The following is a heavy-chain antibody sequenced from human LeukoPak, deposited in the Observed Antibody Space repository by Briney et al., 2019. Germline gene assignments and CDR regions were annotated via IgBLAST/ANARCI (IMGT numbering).Heavy chain of an antibody. CDR2: IYYSGST. D-gene: IGHD6-13*01. Sequence: SETLSLTCTVSGGSISSSSYYWGWIRQPPGKGLKWIGSIYYSGSTNYNPSLKSRVTISVDTSKNQFSLKLSSVTAADTAVYYCARGGSSSWFTFDYWGQGTWSPSPQ. J-gene: IGHJ4*02. CDR3: ARGGSSSWFTFDY. CDR1: GGSISSSSYY. V-gene: IGHV4-39*07.